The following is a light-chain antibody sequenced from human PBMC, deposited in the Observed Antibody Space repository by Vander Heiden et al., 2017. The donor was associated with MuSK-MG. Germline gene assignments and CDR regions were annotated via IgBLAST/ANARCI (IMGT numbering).Light chain of an antibody. CDR1: QDISNY. Sequence: DIQMTQSPSSLSASVGDRVTITCQASQDISNYLNWYQQKPGKAPKLLIYDASNLETGVPSRFSGSGYGTDFTFTISSRQPEDIATYYCQQNDNLPVFTFGQGTKVDIK. J-gene: IGKJ3*01. V-gene: IGKV1-33*01. CDR3: QQNDNLPVFT. CDR2: DAS.